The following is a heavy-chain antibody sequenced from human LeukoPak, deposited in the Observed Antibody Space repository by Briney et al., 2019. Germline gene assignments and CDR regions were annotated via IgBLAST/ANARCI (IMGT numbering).Heavy chain of an antibody. CDR1: GYTFTGYF. V-gene: IGHV1-2*02. D-gene: IGHD6-19*01. J-gene: IGHJ4*02. CDR2: INPNSGAT. Sequence: ASVKVSCKASGYTFTGYFMHWVRQAPGQGLEWMGWINPNSGATNYAQKFHGRVTMTRDTSISTAYMELSSLRSDDTAVYYCARDLRYSSGYYFFDYWGQGSLVTVSS. CDR3: ARDLRYSSGYYFFDY.